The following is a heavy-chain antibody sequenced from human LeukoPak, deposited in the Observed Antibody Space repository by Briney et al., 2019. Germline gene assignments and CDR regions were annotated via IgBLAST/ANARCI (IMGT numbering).Heavy chain of an antibody. Sequence: ASVKVSCKASGYTFTGYYMHWVRQAPGQGLEWMGRINPNSGGTNYAQKFQGRVTMTRDTSISTAYMELSRLRSDDTAVYYCARDLTTGGWFDPWGQGTLVIVSS. CDR1: GYTFTGYY. J-gene: IGHJ5*02. CDR3: ARDLTTGGWFDP. V-gene: IGHV1-2*06. CDR2: INPNSGGT. D-gene: IGHD1-14*01.